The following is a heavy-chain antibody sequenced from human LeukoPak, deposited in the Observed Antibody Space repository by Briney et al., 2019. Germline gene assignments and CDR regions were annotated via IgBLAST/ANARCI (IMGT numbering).Heavy chain of an antibody. V-gene: IGHV3-9*01. CDR2: ISWNSGSI. CDR1: GFTFNRNA. Sequence: TGGSLILSCAASGFTFNRNAISWVRQAPGKGLEWVSGISWNSGSIGYADSVKGRFTISRDNAKNSLYLQMNSLRAEDTALYYCAKSSNDYYYYGMDVWGQGTTLTVSS. D-gene: IGHD2-8*01. CDR3: AKSSNDYYYYGMDV. J-gene: IGHJ6*02.